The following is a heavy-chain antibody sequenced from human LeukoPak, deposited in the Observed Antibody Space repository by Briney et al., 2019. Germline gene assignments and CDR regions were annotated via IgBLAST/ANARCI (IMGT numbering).Heavy chain of an antibody. V-gene: IGHV3-11*01. CDR3: ARDTHSGYPYDAFDI. D-gene: IGHD5-12*01. CDR1: GFTFSDYY. J-gene: IGHJ3*02. Sequence: GGSLRLSCAAPGFTFSDYYMSWIRQAPGKGLEWVSYISSSGSTIYYADSVKGRFTISRDNAKNSLYLQMNSLRAEDTAVYYCARDTHSGYPYDAFDIWGQGTMVTVSS. CDR2: ISSSGSTI.